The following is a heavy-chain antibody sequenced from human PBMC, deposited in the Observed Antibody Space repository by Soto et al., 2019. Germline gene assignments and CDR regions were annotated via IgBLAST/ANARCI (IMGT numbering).Heavy chain of an antibody. V-gene: IGHV3-23*01. CDR1: GFTFTSSA. CDR3: TKDRPGGYCTTYPCYCPHV. Sequence: EVNLLESGGGLVQPGGSLRLSCAASGFTFTSSAMSWVRQAPGKGLEWVSLISMSGSDTYYADSVKGRFTISRDNSKNTLFLQMNNLRVGDTAIYYCTKDRPGGYCTTYPCYCPHVWGQGTTVTVSS. D-gene: IGHD2-8*01. CDR2: ISMSGSDT. J-gene: IGHJ6*02.